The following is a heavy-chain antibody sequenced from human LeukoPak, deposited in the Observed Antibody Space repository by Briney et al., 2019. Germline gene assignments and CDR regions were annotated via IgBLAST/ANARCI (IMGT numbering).Heavy chain of an antibody. CDR3: AKDGAQQLVRYYLDF. Sequence: GRSLRLSCAASGFTFSSYGMHWVRQAPGKGLEWVSVIWYDGSNKYYADSVEGRFTISRDNSKNTRYLQMNSPRADTPAVYYCAKDGAQQLVRYYLDFWARETLVTVSS. CDR2: IWYDGSNK. V-gene: IGHV3-33*06. CDR1: GFTFSSYG. J-gene: IGHJ4*02. D-gene: IGHD6-13*01.